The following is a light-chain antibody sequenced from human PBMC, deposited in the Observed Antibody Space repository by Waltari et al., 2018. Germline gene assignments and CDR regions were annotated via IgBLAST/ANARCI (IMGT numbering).Light chain of an antibody. V-gene: IGLV1-44*01. CDR1: WSNIGSNA. Sequence: QSLLTQPPSASGTPGQRVTIPCSGSWSNIGSNAVSWYQQLPGTAPKLLIHSNNQRAGGVPERFSCSKSGPSASLAISGLQSADEADYYCSAWDDSLTGHVVFGGGTKLTVL. CDR3: SAWDDSLTGHVV. J-gene: IGLJ2*01. CDR2: SNN.